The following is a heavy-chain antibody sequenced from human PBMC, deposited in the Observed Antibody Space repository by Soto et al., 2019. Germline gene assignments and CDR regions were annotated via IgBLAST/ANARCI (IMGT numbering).Heavy chain of an antibody. CDR1: GFTFSSYA. CDR2: ISGSGGST. V-gene: IGHV3-23*01. D-gene: IGHD3-22*01. Sequence: PGGSLRLSCAASGFTFSSYAMSWVRQAPGKGLEWVSAISGSGGSTYYADSVKGRFTISRDNSKNTLYLQMNSLRAEDTAVYYCAKSGYYYDSSGYYYWNYFDYWGQGTLVTVS. J-gene: IGHJ4*02. CDR3: AKSGYYYDSSGYYYWNYFDY.